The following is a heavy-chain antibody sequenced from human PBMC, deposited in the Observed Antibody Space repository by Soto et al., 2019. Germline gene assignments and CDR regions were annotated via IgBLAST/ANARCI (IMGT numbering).Heavy chain of an antibody. Sequence: EVQLVESGGGLVQPGGSLRLSCAASGFTFSDHYMDWVRQAPGKGLEWVGRTRNKANSHTTEYAASVKGRFTISRDDSKKSLYLQMNSLKIEDTAVYYCARATTVTDYWGQGTLVTVSS. CDR2: TRNKANSHTT. D-gene: IGHD4-17*01. CDR1: GFTFSDHY. V-gene: IGHV3-72*01. J-gene: IGHJ4*02. CDR3: ARATTVTDY.